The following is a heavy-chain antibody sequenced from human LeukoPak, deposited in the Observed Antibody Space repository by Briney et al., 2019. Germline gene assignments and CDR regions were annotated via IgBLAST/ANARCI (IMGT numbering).Heavy chain of an antibody. D-gene: IGHD1-7*01. CDR3: ARRGSNWNYYFDY. Sequence: ASVKVSCKASGGTFSRYAISWVRQAPGQGLEWMGGIIPIFGTANYAQKFQGRVTITTDESTSTAYMELSSLRSEDTAVYYCARRGSNWNYYFDYWGQGTLVTVSS. V-gene: IGHV1-69*05. J-gene: IGHJ4*02. CDR1: GGTFSRYA. CDR2: IIPIFGTA.